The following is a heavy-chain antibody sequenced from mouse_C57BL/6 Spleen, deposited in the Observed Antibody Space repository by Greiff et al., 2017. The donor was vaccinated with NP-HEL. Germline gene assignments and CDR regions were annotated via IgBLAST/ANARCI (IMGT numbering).Heavy chain of an antibody. Sequence: QVQLKESGPELVKPGASVKISCKASGYAFSSSWMNWVKQRPGKGLEWIGRIYPGDGDTNYNGKFKGKATLTADKSSSTAYMQLSSLTSEDSAVYFCANYYGSSYGVWGTGTTVTVSS. CDR3: ANYYGSSYGV. D-gene: IGHD1-1*01. CDR2: IYPGDGDT. CDR1: GYAFSSSW. V-gene: IGHV1-82*01. J-gene: IGHJ1*03.